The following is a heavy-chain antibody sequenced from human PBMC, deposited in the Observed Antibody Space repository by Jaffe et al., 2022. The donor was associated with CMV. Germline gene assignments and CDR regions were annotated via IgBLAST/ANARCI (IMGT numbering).Heavy chain of an antibody. CDR2: IKSESDGGTI. CDR3: TTDRGRGTYPRGDDY. V-gene: IGHV3-15*01. D-gene: IGHD1-26*01. CDR1: GFTFSNAW. J-gene: IGHJ4*02. Sequence: EVQLVESGGGLVKPGGSLRLSCAASGFTFSNAWMSWVRQAPGKGLEWVGRIKSESDGGTIDYAAPVKGRFTISRDDSKNTLYLQMNSLKTEDTAVYYCTTDRGRGTYPRGDDYWGQGSLVIVSS.